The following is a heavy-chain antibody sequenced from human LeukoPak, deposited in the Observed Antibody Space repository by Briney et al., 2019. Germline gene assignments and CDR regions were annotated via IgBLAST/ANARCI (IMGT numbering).Heavy chain of an antibody. CDR1: RFTPGDYT. CDR3: TRGLTVTSAFDI. V-gene: IGHV3-49*04. Sequence: GGALRLSCTASRFTPGDYTMSWGRPAPGEGVEWVGFIRSKAYGGTTEYAASVKGTSTPSRDDSKSIAYLQMNSLKTKDAAVYYCTRGLTVTSAFDIWGQGTMVTVSS. D-gene: IGHD4-17*01. J-gene: IGHJ3*02. CDR2: IRSKAYGGTT.